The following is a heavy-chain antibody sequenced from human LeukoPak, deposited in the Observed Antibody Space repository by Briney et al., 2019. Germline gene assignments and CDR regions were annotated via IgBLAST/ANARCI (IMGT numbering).Heavy chain of an antibody. CDR2: IRSKAYGGIT. J-gene: IGHJ4*02. V-gene: IGHV3-49*04. D-gene: IGHD5-18*01. Sequence: GGSLRLSCTASGFTFGDYAMSWVRQAPGKGLEWVGFIRSKAYGGITEYAASVKGRFTISRDDSKSIAYLQMNSLKTEDTAVYYCTRGYSYDPFDYWGQGTLVTVSS. CDR1: GFTFGDYA. CDR3: TRGYSYDPFDY.